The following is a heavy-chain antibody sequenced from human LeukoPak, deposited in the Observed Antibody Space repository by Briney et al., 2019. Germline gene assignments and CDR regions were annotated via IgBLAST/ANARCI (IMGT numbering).Heavy chain of an antibody. J-gene: IGHJ3*02. CDR3: ARLHYDFWSGYYKSAFDI. Sequence: PSETLSLTCTVSGGSISSSSYYWGCIRQPPGKGLECIGSIYYSGSTYYNPSLKSRVTISVDTYKNQFSLKLSSVTAADTAVYYCARLHYDFWSGYYKSAFDIWGQGTMVTVSS. CDR2: IYYSGST. CDR1: GGSISSSSYY. V-gene: IGHV4-39*01. D-gene: IGHD3-3*01.